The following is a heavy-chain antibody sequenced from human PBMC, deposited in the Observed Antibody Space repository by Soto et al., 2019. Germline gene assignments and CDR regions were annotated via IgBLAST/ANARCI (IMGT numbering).Heavy chain of an antibody. J-gene: IGHJ4*02. V-gene: IGHV3-23*01. Sequence: GGSLRLSCAASGFTFGSYAMSWVRQAPGKGLEWVSAISGSGGSTYYADSVKGRFTISRDNSKNTLYLQMNSLRAEDTAVYYCAKTHLGYCSSTSCYDYWGQGTLVTVSS. CDR1: GFTFGSYA. CDR2: ISGSGGST. CDR3: AKTHLGYCSSTSCYDY. D-gene: IGHD2-2*01.